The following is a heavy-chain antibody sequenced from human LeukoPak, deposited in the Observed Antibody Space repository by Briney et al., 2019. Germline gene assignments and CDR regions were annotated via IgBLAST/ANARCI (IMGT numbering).Heavy chain of an antibody. CDR1: GFTVSSKY. J-gene: IGHJ4*02. CDR2: IYSGGTT. V-gene: IGHV3-66*01. CDR3: ARGGSGTRASDN. D-gene: IGHD3-10*01. Sequence: GGPLRLSCAAPGFTVSSKYMSWVRQAPGKGLEWVSVIYSGGTTYYTDSVKGRFTISRDNSKNRLYLQMNSLRAEDTAVYYCARGGSGTRASDNWGQGTLVTVSS.